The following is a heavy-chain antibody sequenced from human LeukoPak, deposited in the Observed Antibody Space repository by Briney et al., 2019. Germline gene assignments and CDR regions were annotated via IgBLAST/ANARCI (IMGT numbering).Heavy chain of an antibody. V-gene: IGHV3-7*01. Sequence: GGSLRLSCEASGFTFSGNWMSWVRQAPGKGLEWVASINPDGSQKLYVDSVKGRFTISRDNTKSSLYLQMNSLGAEDTAMYYCAKLLGAATTYDSWGQGTRVTVSS. CDR2: INPDGSQK. J-gene: IGHJ4*02. D-gene: IGHD5-24*01. CDR1: GFTFSGNW. CDR3: AKLLGAATTYDS.